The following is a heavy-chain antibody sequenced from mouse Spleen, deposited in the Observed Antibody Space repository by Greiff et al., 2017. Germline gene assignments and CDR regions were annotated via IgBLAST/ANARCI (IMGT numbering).Heavy chain of an antibody. CDR2: IYPGSGST. D-gene: IGHD2-5*01. CDR3: ARGSNYAWYFDV. J-gene: IGHJ1*01. Sequence: VQRVESGAELVKPGASVKMSCKASGYTFTSYWITWVKQRPGQGLEWIGDIYPGSGSTNYNEKFKSKATLTVDTSSSTAYMQLSSLTSEDSAVYYCARGSNYAWYFDVWGAGTTVTVSS. V-gene: IGHV1-55*01. CDR1: GYTFTSYW.